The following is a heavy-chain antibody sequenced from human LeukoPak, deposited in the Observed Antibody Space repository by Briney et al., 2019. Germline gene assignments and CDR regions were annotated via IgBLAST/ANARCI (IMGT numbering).Heavy chain of an antibody. Sequence: SETLSLTCTVSGGSISSYYWSWIRPPPGKGLEWIGYIYYSGSTNYNPSLKSRVTISVDTSKNQFSLKLSSVTAADTAVYYCARSPRGSSSFFDYWGQGTLVTVSS. V-gene: IGHV4-59*01. CDR3: ARSPRGSSSFFDY. CDR2: IYYSGST. CDR1: GGSISSYY. J-gene: IGHJ4*02. D-gene: IGHD6-13*01.